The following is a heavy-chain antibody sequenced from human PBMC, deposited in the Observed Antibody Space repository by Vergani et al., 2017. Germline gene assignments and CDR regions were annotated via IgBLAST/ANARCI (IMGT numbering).Heavy chain of an antibody. Sequence: EVQLVESGGGLVQPGGSLRLSCAASGFTFSIYAMSWFRQAPGKGLEWVSAISGIGGSTYYADSVKGRFTISRDNSKNTLYLQMNSLRAEDTAVYYCAKGSSGWYSDFDYWGQGTLVTVYS. CDR3: AKGSSGWYSDFDY. CDR2: ISGIGGST. D-gene: IGHD6-19*01. J-gene: IGHJ4*02. V-gene: IGHV3-23*04. CDR1: GFTFSIYA.